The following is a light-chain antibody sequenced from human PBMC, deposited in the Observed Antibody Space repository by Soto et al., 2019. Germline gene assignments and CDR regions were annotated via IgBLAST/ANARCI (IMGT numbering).Light chain of an antibody. CDR3: QHYGSSRT. V-gene: IGKV3-20*01. J-gene: IGKJ1*01. CDR1: QSVSSSD. CDR2: GAS. Sequence: EIVLTQSPGTLSLSPGERATLSCRASQSVSSSDLAWYQQKPGQAPRLLIYGASSRATGIPDRFSGSGSEIDFTLTISRLEPEDFAVYYCQHYGSSRTFGQGTKVEIK.